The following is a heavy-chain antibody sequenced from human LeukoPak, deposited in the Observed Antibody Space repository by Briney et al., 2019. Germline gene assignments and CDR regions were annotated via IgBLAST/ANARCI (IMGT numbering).Heavy chain of an antibody. D-gene: IGHD5-18*01. CDR2: ISYDGSNK. CDR3: ARRVQYSFGD. J-gene: IGHJ4*02. V-gene: IGHV3-30*03. Sequence: GGSLRLSCAASGFSFSTYGMHWVRQAPGKGLEWVAIISYDGSNKYYADSVKGRFTISRDNSKNTLYLQMNSLRAEDTAVYYCARRVQYSFGDWGQGTLVTVSS. CDR1: GFSFSTYG.